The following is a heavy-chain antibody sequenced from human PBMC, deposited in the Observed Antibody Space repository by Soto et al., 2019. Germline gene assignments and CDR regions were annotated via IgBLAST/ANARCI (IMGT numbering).Heavy chain of an antibody. CDR1: GFTFSDHY. CDR2: TRNKANSYTT. J-gene: IGHJ6*02. CDR3: ARESYGGEGYYYYGMDV. D-gene: IGHD2-21*01. Sequence: GGSLRLSCAASGFTFSDHYMDWVRQAPGKGLEWVGRTRNKANSYTTEYAASVKGRFTISRDDSKNSLYLQMNSLKTEDTAVYYCARESYGGEGYYYYGMDVWGQGTTVTVSS. V-gene: IGHV3-72*01.